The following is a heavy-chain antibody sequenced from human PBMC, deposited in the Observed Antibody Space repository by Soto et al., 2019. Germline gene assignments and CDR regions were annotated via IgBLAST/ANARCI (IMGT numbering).Heavy chain of an antibody. J-gene: IGHJ6*02. CDR1: GYTFIRYG. V-gene: IGHV1-18*01. CDR2: ISGYNDYT. D-gene: IGHD3-16*01. CDR3: ARGGYFGYAWGMLSYYGLDV. Sequence: QVQLVQSAAEMKKPGASVKVSCKASGYTFIRYGITWVRQAPGQGLEWMGWISGYNDYTNYAQKLQGRVTMTADTSTRAVYMERRSPRSDDTGVYSCARGGYFGYAWGMLSYYGLDVWGQGTTVTVSS.